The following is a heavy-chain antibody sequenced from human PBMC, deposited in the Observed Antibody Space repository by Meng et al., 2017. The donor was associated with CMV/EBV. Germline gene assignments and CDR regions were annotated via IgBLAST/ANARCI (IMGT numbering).Heavy chain of an antibody. Sequence: HVQRPLSCPGLLKPAQTLSLNVTVSSGSILSGYFHRGWVRRPPARRLAWIGDTYDNASPYLTASLKRRVTISVVTLKTQFATKPGSVTAPHTAVCAGVRDNRRGGIEYWGQGTLVTVSS. CDR1: SGSILSGYFH. CDR2: TYDNASP. J-gene: IGHJ4*02. D-gene: IGHD3-10*01. V-gene: IGHV4-30-4*08. CDR3: VRDNRRGGIEY.